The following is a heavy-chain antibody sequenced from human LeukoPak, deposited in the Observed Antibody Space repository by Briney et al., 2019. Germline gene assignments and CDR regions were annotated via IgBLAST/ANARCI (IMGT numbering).Heavy chain of an antibody. CDR2: IYSGGST. CDR1: GFTVSSNY. J-gene: IGHJ4*02. V-gene: IGHV3-66*01. CDR3: ARDTLDSSGYYSIS. D-gene: IGHD3-22*01. Sequence: PGGSLRLSCAASGFTVSSNYMSWVRQAPGKGLEWVSVIYSGGSTYYADSVKGRFTISRDNSKNTLYLQMNSLRAEDTAVYYCARDTLDSSGYYSISWGQGTLVTVSS.